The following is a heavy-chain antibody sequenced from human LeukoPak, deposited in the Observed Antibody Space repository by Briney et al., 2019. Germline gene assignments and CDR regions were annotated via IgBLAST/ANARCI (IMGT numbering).Heavy chain of an antibody. CDR1: GFTFSSYA. CDR3: ARSRSSSWYFGY. V-gene: IGHV3-23*01. J-gene: IGHJ4*02. CDR2: ISGSGGST. D-gene: IGHD6-13*01. Sequence: GGSLRLSCAASGFTFSSYAMSWVRQAPGKGLEWVSAISGSGGSTYYADSVKGRFTISRDNSKNTLYLQMNSLRAEDTAVYYCARSRSSSWYFGYWGQGTLVTVSS.